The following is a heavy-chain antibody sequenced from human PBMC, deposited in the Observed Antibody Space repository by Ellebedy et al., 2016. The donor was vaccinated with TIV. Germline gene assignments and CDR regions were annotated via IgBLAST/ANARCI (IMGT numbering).Heavy chain of an antibody. V-gene: IGHV3-11*01. Sequence: GGSLRLSXVASGFSFSDYYMSWIRQAPGKGLEWISYISSSGSSINYGDSVRGRFTISRDNAKNSLYLQLNSLRAEDTAVYYCAKARVTRYCSSTSCFINFDYWGQGTLVTVSS. D-gene: IGHD2-2*01. CDR3: AKARVTRYCSSTSCFINFDY. CDR2: ISSSGSSI. J-gene: IGHJ4*02. CDR1: GFSFSDYY.